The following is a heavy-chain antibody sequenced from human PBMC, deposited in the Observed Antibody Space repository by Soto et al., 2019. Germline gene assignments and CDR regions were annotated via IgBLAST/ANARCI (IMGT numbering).Heavy chain of an antibody. V-gene: IGHV1-69*02. D-gene: IGHD3-10*01. CDR2: IIPTLGIA. Sequence: QVQLVQSGAEVKKPGSSVKVSCKASGGTFSSYTISWVRQAPGQGLEWMGRIIPTLGIANYAQKFQGRVTITADKSTSTAYMELSSLRSEDTAVYYCARVGEGSGYYYGMDVWGQGTTVTVSS. CDR1: GGTFSSYT. CDR3: ARVGEGSGYYYGMDV. J-gene: IGHJ6*02.